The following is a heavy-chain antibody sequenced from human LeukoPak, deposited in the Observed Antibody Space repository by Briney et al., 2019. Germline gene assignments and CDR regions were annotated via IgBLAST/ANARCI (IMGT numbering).Heavy chain of an antibody. CDR1: VGSISSGNW. J-gene: IGHJ4*02. Sequence: SETLSLTRTVSVGSISSGNWWTWVRPPPGKGLEWIGEIYHSGSTNYNPSLKSRVTISVDKAKNQFSLKLTSVTAADTAVYYCARIGNYYFDYWGQGTLVTVSS. D-gene: IGHD1-1*01. V-gene: IGHV4-4*02. CDR2: IYHSGST. CDR3: ARIGNYYFDY.